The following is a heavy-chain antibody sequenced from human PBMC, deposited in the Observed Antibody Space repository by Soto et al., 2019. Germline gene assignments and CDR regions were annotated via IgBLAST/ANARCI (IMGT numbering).Heavy chain of an antibody. D-gene: IGHD6-13*01. CDR1: GFTFSSYA. CDR3: ARRYSSSWYVSYYYYGMDV. Sequence: GGSLRLSCAASGFTFSSYAMHWVRQAPGKGLEWVAVISYDGSNKYYADSVKGRFTISRDNSKNTLYLQMNSLRAEDTAVYYCARRYSSSWYVSYYYYGMDVWGQGTTVTVSS. V-gene: IGHV3-30-3*01. CDR2: ISYDGSNK. J-gene: IGHJ6*02.